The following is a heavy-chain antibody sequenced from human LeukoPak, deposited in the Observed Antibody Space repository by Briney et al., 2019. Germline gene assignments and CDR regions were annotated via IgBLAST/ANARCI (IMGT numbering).Heavy chain of an antibody. D-gene: IGHD2-2*01. CDR2: ISDNSVYI. V-gene: IGHV3-21*01. CDR1: GFTFSSYS. Sequence: GGSLRLSCAASGFTFSSYSMNWVRQAPGKGLEWVSFISDNSVYIYSADSVKGRFATSRDNAQNSLYLQMNSLRAEDTAVYYCTTPAAGPRAEYSLHWGQGTLVTVSS. CDR3: TTPAAGPRAEYSLH. J-gene: IGHJ1*01.